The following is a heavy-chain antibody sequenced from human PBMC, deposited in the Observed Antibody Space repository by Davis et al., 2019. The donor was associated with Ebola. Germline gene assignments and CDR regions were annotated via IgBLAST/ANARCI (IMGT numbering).Heavy chain of an antibody. V-gene: IGHV3-7*01. CDR3: ARIYYYYYGMDV. CDR1: GLIFSSYW. J-gene: IGHJ6*02. Sequence: GESLKISCAASGLIFSSYWVSWVRQAPGKGLEWVANINQDGSVQQYVDSVKGRFTISRDNAKNSLYLQMNSLRAEDTAVYYCARIYYYYYGMDVWGQGTTVTVSS. CDR2: INQDGSVQ.